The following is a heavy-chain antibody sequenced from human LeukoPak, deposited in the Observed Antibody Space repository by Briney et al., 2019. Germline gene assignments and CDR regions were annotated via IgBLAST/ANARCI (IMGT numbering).Heavy chain of an antibody. Sequence: SETLSLTCTVSGGSISSGNYYWSWIRQPAGKGLGWIGRIYSSGSTNYNPSLKSRVTISVDTSKNQFSLKLSSVTAADTAVYYCASIYYYDSAPFDPWGQGTLVTVSS. D-gene: IGHD3-22*01. CDR1: GGSISSGNYY. J-gene: IGHJ5*02. V-gene: IGHV4-61*02. CDR2: IYSSGST. CDR3: ASIYYYDSAPFDP.